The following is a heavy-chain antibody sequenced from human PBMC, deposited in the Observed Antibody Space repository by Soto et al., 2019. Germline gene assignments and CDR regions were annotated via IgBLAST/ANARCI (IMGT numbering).Heavy chain of an antibody. Sequence: PGGSLRLSCSASGFTFNKFAMHWVRQAPGTGLEYVSAISDTGGSKFHAESVKGRFSISRDNSKDTLFLQMSSLRVEDTAVYYCVKGNRGQYWYYYNAVDVWGQGTTVTVSS. CDR2: ISDTGGSK. CDR3: VKGNRGQYWYYYNAVDV. D-gene: IGHD2-15*01. V-gene: IGHV3-64D*06. J-gene: IGHJ6*02. CDR1: GFTFNKFA.